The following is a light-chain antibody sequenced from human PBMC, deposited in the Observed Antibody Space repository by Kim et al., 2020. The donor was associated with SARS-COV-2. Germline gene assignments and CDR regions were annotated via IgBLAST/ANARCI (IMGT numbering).Light chain of an antibody. V-gene: IGLV2-8*01. CDR1: SSDVGGYNY. J-gene: IGLJ2*01. CDR2: EVS. CDR3: SSYAGSSNWV. Sequence: QSALTQPPSASGSPGQSVTISCTGTSSDVGGYNYVSWYQQHPGKAPKLMIYEVSKRPSGFPDRFSGSKSGKMASLTVPGLQAEDEADYYCSSYAGSSNWVFGGGTKLTVL.